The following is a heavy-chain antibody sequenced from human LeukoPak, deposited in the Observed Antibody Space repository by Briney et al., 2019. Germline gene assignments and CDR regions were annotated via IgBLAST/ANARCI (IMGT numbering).Heavy chain of an antibody. CDR1: GYSFTSYW. J-gene: IGHJ3*02. Sequence: GGSLKISCKGSGYSFTSYWIGWVRQMPGKGLEWMGIIYPGDSDTRYSPSFQGQVTISADKSISTAYLQWSSLKASDTAMYYCARPGDDCSGGSCYPYDAFDIWGQGTMVTVSS. V-gene: IGHV5-51*01. CDR2: IYPGDSDT. CDR3: ARPGDDCSGGSCYPYDAFDI. D-gene: IGHD2-15*01.